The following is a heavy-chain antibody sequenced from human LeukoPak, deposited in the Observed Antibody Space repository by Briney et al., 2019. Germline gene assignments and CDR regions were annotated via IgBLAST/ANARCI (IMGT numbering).Heavy chain of an antibody. Sequence: GRSLRLSCAASGFTFSSYAMHWVRQAPGKGLEWVAVISYDGSNKYYADSVKGRFTISRDNSKNTLYLQMNSLRAEDTAVYYCARDDGYSSSVDWGQGTLVTVSS. CDR3: ARDDGYSSSVD. CDR1: GFTFSSYA. V-gene: IGHV3-30-3*01. J-gene: IGHJ1*01. D-gene: IGHD6-13*01. CDR2: ISYDGSNK.